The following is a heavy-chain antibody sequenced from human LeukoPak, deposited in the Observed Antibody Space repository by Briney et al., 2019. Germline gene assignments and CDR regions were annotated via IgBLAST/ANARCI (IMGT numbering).Heavy chain of an antibody. J-gene: IGHJ4*02. CDR3: ARELIAGSRPFDY. D-gene: IGHD6-13*01. Sequence: GASVKVSCKASGYTFTGYYMHWVGQAPGQGREWMGWINTNSGGTNYAQKFQGRVTMTRDTSISTAYMELSRLRSDDTAVYYCARELIAGSRPFDYWGQGTLVTVSS. CDR2: INTNSGGT. V-gene: IGHV1-2*02. CDR1: GYTFTGYY.